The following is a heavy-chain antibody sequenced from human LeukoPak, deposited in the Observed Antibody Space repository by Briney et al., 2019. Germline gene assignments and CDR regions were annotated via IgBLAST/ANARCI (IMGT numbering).Heavy chain of an antibody. J-gene: IGHJ4*02. D-gene: IGHD5-12*01. CDR2: ISGGGGYT. V-gene: IGHV3-23*01. Sequence: QPEGSLRLSCAASGFSFSSYDMNWVRQAPGKGLEWVSTISGGGGYTYYADSVKGRFTISRDSSMNALYLQLNTLRDEDTALYYCAKGPSSGPPYYFDYWGQGTLVTVSS. CDR3: AKGPSSGPPYYFDY. CDR1: GFSFSSYD.